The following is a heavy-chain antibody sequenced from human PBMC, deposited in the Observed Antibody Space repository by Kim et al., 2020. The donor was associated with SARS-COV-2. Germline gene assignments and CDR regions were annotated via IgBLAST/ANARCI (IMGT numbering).Heavy chain of an antibody. D-gene: IGHD6-13*01. CDR3: ARDAAAGYYFDY. Sequence: SYAQKFQGRVTMTRDTSTSTVYMELSSLRSEDTAVYYCARDAAAGYYFDYWGQGTLVTVSS. V-gene: IGHV1-46*01. J-gene: IGHJ4*02.